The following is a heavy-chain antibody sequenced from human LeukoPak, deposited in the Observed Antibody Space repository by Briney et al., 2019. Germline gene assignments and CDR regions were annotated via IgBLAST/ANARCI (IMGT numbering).Heavy chain of an antibody. CDR3: ARSYSSSYFYFDS. J-gene: IGHJ4*02. CDR2: IYYSGST. V-gene: IGHV4-59*08. Sequence: SETLSLTCTVSGGSISSDYWSWIRQPPGKGLEWIGYIYYSGSTNYNPSLTSRVTISVGTSKDQFSLNLTSVTAADTAVYYCARSYSSSYFYFDSWGQGALVTVSS. D-gene: IGHD6-13*01. CDR1: GGSISSDY.